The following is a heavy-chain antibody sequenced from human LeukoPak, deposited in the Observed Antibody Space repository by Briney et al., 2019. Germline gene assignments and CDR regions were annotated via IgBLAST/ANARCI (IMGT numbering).Heavy chain of an antibody. V-gene: IGHV4-59*01. CDR3: ARGFEGVAGWFDP. CDR2: ISHRGST. Sequence: SETLSLTCTVSGGSISGYYWSWIRQPPGKAPEWIGYISHRGSTKYNFSLKSRVTMSVDTSKNQFSLKPSSVIAADTAMYYCARGFEGVAGWFDPWGQGTLVTVSS. D-gene: IGHD3-16*01. CDR1: GGSISGYY. J-gene: IGHJ5*02.